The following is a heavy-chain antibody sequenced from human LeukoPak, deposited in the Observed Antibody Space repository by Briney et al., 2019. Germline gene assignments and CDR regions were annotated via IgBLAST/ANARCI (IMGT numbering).Heavy chain of an antibody. D-gene: IGHD3-22*01. CDR3: ARNYYDSNSPFDY. J-gene: IGHJ4*02. CDR1: GGTFSSYA. Sequence: GASVKVSCKASGGTFSSYAISWVRQAPGQGLEWMGGIIPIFGTANYAQKFQGRVTITADKSTSTAYMELSSLRSKDTAVYYCARNYYDSNSPFDYWGQGTLVTVSS. V-gene: IGHV1-69*06. CDR2: IIPIFGTA.